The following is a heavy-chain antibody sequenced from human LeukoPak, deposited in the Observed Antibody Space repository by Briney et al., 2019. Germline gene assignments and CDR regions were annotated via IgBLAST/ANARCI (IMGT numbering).Heavy chain of an antibody. CDR2: IKQDGSEK. Sequence: PGGSLRLSCAASGFTFSSYWMSWVRQAPGKGLERVANIKQDGSEKYYVDSVKGRFTISRDNAKNSLYLQMNSLRAEDTAVYYCARVPGYCSSTSCYWYYYMDVWGKGTTVTVSS. V-gene: IGHV3-7*01. CDR1: GFTFSSYW. D-gene: IGHD2-2*03. CDR3: ARVPGYCSSTSCYWYYYMDV. J-gene: IGHJ6*03.